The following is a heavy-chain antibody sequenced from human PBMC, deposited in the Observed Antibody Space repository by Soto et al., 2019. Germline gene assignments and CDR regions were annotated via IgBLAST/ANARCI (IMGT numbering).Heavy chain of an antibody. Sequence: QVQLVESGGGLVKPGGSLRLSCAASGFTFSGYNMSWILQAPGKGLEWVSYITSSGSNTFDAEAVKGRFTISRDNTMNLLYLQMNSLGAEDTAVYYCARRGTISSAHHFDHWGQGTLVTVSS. V-gene: IGHV3-11*01. CDR3: ARRGTISSAHHFDH. CDR1: GFTFSGYN. CDR2: ITSSGSNT. J-gene: IGHJ4*02. D-gene: IGHD6-6*01.